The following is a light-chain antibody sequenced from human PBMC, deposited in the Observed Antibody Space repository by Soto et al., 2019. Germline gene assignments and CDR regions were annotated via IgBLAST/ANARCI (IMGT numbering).Light chain of an antibody. CDR2: KAS. Sequence: TQSPSTLSASVGDRVTITCRASQSISSWLAWYQQKPGKAPKLLIYKASSLESGVPSRFSGSGSGTEFTLTISSLQPDDFATYYCQQANSFPITFGQGTRLEIK. CDR1: QSISSW. CDR3: QQANSFPIT. J-gene: IGKJ5*01. V-gene: IGKV1-5*03.